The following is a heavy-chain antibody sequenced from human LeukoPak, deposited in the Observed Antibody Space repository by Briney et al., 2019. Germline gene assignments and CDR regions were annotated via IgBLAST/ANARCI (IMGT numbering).Heavy chain of an antibody. V-gene: IGHV4-59*01. CDR2: IYYSGNT. CDR3: ARAPYSSNFDY. Sequence: PSETLSLTCTVSGGSISTYYWSWIRQPPGQGLEWIGYIYYSGNTHYNPSLKSRVIISVDTSKSQFSLTLTSVTAADTAVYYCARAPYSSNFDYWGQGTLVTVSS. D-gene: IGHD6-13*01. J-gene: IGHJ4*02. CDR1: GGSISTYY.